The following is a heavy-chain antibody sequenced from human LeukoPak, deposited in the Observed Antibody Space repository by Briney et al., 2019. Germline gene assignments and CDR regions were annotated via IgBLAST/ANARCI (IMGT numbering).Heavy chain of an antibody. J-gene: IGHJ4*02. V-gene: IGHV3-74*01. CDR2: MNGEGTTI. Sequence: GGSLRLSCATSGLTFSTTWMHWARQAPGKGLMWVSRMNGEGTTIDYADSVKGRFTVSRDYAKNTLFLQMNNLRTEDTALYFCATARNFRFEYWGRGSLVIVSA. CDR1: GLTFSTTW. D-gene: IGHD1-7*01. CDR3: ATARNFRFEY.